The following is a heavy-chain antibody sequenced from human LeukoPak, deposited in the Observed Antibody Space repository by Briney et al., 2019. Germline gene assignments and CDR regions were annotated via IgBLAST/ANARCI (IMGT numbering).Heavy chain of an antibody. J-gene: IGHJ6*04. D-gene: IGHD2-2*01. CDR2: ISGSGGST. CDR1: GFTFSGYV. Sequence: PGGSLRLSCAASGFTFSGYVMSWVRQAPGKGLEWVSDISGSGGSTYYADSVKGRFTISRDNSKNTLYLQMKSVRAEDTAVYYCSKSEGYGRSVSCTDKFGMDVWGKGTTVPVS. V-gene: IGHV3-23*01. CDR3: SKSEGYGRSVSCTDKFGMDV.